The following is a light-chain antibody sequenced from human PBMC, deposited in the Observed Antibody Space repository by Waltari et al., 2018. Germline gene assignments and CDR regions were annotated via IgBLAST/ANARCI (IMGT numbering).Light chain of an antibody. CDR3: YSTDTSANDRGV. V-gene: IGLV3-10*01. CDR1: ALPKKY. Sequence: SYELPQPPSVSVSPGQTPRITCSGDALPKKYAYWYQQKSGQAPLLVLSEDHKRTPGIPGRFSGSSSGTRATLTISGAQVEDESDYYCYSTDTSANDRGVFGGGTKLTVL. CDR2: EDH. J-gene: IGLJ2*01.